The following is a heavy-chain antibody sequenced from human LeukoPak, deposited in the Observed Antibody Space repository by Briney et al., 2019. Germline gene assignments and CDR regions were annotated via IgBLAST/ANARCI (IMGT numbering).Heavy chain of an antibody. CDR2: ISAYNGNT. V-gene: IGHV1-18*01. CDR3: ARGRYGSGSYPFDY. CDR1: GYTFTSYG. J-gene: IGHJ4*02. Sequence: ASVKVSCKASGYTFTSYGISWVRQAPGQGLEWLGWISAYNGNTNYAQKLQGRVTMTTDTSTSTAYMELRSLRSDDTAVYYCARGRYGSGSYPFDYWGQGTLVTVSS. D-gene: IGHD3-10*01.